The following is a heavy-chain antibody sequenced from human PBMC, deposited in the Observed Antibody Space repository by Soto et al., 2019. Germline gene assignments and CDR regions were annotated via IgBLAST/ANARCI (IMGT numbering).Heavy chain of an antibody. D-gene: IGHD6-13*01. CDR2: IYYSGST. V-gene: IGHV4-61*08. CDR3: AGMNVAATGNWLDL. Sequence: PSETLSLTCTVSGGSISSGGYYWSWIRQHPGKGLEWIGYIYYSGSTDYNPSLKSRVTISVDTSKNQFSLKLSSVTAADAAMYYCAGMNVAATGNWLDLWGQGTLVTVSS. J-gene: IGHJ5*02. CDR1: GGSISSGGYY.